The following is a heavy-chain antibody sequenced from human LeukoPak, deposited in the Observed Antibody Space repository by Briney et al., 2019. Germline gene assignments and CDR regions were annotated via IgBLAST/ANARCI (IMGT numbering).Heavy chain of an antibody. CDR3: ARLDCISDKCYNY. Sequence: PSETLSLTCIVSGDSIGTDYWSWIRQSPGKGLEWIGYINHSGSTEHNPSLKSRVTISVDRSKKQVSLKMTSVTAADTAVYYCARLDCISDKCYNYWGLGTLVTVSS. CDR1: GDSIGTDY. J-gene: IGHJ4*02. V-gene: IGHV4-59*08. CDR2: INHSGST. D-gene: IGHD2-15*01.